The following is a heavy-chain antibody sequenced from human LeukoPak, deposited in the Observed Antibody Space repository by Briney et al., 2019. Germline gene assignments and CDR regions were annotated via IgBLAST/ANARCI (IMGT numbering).Heavy chain of an antibody. Sequence: PSETLSLTCAVSNYSITSGYFWGWIRPPPGKVLEWIASIYHSGTTYYNPSLRNRVTLFVDTSKNQFSLKLTSLTAADTAVYYCARDGVFHDSDGYSFDYWGQGTLVTVSS. CDR2: IYHSGTT. CDR3: ARDGVFHDSDGYSFDY. CDR1: NYSITSGYF. D-gene: IGHD3-22*01. V-gene: IGHV4-38-2*02. J-gene: IGHJ4*02.